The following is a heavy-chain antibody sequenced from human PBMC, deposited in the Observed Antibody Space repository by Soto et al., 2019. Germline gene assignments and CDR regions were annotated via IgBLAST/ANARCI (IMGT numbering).Heavy chain of an antibody. D-gene: IGHD1-7*01. J-gene: IGHJ6*02. CDR3: ARDRYNWNYEGYYYGMDV. V-gene: IGHV1-3*01. CDR1: GYTFTSYA. CDR2: INAGNGNT. Sequence: ASVKVSCKASGYTFTSYAMHWVRQAPGQRLEWMGWINAGNGNTKYSQKFQGRVTITRDTSANTAYMELSRLRSEDTAVYYCARDRYNWNYEGYYYGMDVCGQGTTVTVSS.